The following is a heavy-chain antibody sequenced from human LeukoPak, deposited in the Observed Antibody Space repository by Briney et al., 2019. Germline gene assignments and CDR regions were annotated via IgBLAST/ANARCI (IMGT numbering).Heavy chain of an antibody. V-gene: IGHV3-30-3*01. J-gene: IGHJ6*02. CDR2: ISYDGSNK. D-gene: IGHD3-10*01. Sequence: PGGSLRLSCAASGFTFSSYAMHWVRQAPGKGLEWVAVISYDGSNKYYADSVKGRFTISRDNSKNTLYLQMNSLRAEDTAMYYCARDYDYYGSGSYLFPYYYYYYGMDVWGQGTTVTVSS. CDR1: GFTFSSYA. CDR3: ARDYDYYGSGSYLFPYYYYYYGMDV.